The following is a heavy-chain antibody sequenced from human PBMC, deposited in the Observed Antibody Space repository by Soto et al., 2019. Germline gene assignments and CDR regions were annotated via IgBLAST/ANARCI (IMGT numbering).Heavy chain of an antibody. V-gene: IGHV3-23*01. Sequence: PGGSLRLSCAASGFTFSNYAMSWVRQAPGKGLEWVSAISGSGGWTYYADSVKGRFTISRYISKNTLYLQMNSLRVEDTAVYYCAKGAAYCSGGSCSDYWGQGTLVTVSS. CDR2: ISGSGGWT. D-gene: IGHD2-15*01. CDR1: GFTFSNYA. CDR3: AKGAAYCSGGSCSDY. J-gene: IGHJ4*02.